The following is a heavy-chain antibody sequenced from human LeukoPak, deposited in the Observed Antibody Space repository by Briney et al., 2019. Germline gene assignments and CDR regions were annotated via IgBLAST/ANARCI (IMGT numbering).Heavy chain of an antibody. J-gene: IGHJ3*02. Sequence: GESLKISCKGSGYSFTSYWIGWVRQMPGKGLEWMGIIYPGDSDTEYSPSFQGQVTISADKSISTVYLQWSSLQASDTAMYYCARLGFGHTDAFDIWGQGTMVTVSS. CDR3: ARLGFGHTDAFDI. V-gene: IGHV5-51*01. D-gene: IGHD3-10*01. CDR1: GYSFTSYW. CDR2: IYPGDSDT.